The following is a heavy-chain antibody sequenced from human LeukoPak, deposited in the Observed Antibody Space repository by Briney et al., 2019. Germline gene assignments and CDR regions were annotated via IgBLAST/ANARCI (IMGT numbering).Heavy chain of an antibody. CDR1: GYTFTSYY. Sequence: ASVKVSCKASGYTFTSYYMHWVRQAPGQGLEWMGIINPSGGSTSYAQKFQGRVTMTRDTSTSTVYMELSSLRSEDTAVYYCAKSEIRRDGPLLNYFDYWGQGTLVTVSS. CDR3: AKSEIRRDGPLLNYFDY. D-gene: IGHD5-24*01. J-gene: IGHJ4*02. CDR2: INPSGGST. V-gene: IGHV1-46*01.